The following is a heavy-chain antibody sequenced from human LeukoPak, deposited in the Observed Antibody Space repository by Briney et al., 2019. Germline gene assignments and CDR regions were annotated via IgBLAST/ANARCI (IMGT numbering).Heavy chain of an antibody. V-gene: IGHV3-30*02. CDR3: AKDWMKYTLDY. CDR1: GFTFSSYG. CDR2: IWYDGNKK. J-gene: IGHJ4*02. Sequence: GGSLRLSCAASGFTFSSYGMHWVRQAPGKGLEWVAVIWYDGNKKYYADSVKGRFTISRDNSKTTLYLKMNSRRAEDTAVYYCAKDWMKYTLDYWGQGSLVTVSS. D-gene: IGHD6-6*01.